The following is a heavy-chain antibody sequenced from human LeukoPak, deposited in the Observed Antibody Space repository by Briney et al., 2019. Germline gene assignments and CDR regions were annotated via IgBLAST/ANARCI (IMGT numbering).Heavy chain of an antibody. CDR1: GFTFRDQF. Sequence: GGSLRLSCTTSGFTFRDQFITWFRQAPGKGLEWVAFIRPKSDGGTAEYAASVKGRFTMSRDDSRSIAYLDMNSLKTEDTAVYYCDNRGYWGQGTLVTVS. CDR2: IRPKSDGGTA. V-gene: IGHV3-49*03. J-gene: IGHJ4*02. CDR3: DNRGY. D-gene: IGHD2/OR15-2a*01.